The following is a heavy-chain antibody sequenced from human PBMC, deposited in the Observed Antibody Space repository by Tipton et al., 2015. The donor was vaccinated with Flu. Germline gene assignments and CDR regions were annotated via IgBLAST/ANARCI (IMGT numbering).Heavy chain of an antibody. V-gene: IGHV4-59*01. J-gene: IGHJ4*02. D-gene: IGHD5-12*01. CDR1: GGSISSYY. Sequence: GLVKPSETLSLTCTVSGGSISSYYWSWIRQPPGKGLEWIGYIYYSGSTNYNPSPKSRVTISVDTSKNQFSLKLSSVTAADTAVYYCARGSGYSGYDREPFDYWGQGTLVTVSS. CDR2: IYYSGST. CDR3: ARGSGYSGYDREPFDY.